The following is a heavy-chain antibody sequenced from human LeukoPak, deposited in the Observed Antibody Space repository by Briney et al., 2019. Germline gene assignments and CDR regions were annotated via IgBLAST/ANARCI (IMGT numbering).Heavy chain of an antibody. CDR3: AKPHYDSSGYYYLTSYFDY. CDR1: GFTFSSYA. J-gene: IGHJ4*02. V-gene: IGHV3-23*01. D-gene: IGHD3-22*01. Sequence: GGSLRLSCADSGFTFSSYAMSWVRQAPGKGLEWVSAISGSGGSTYYADSVKGRFTISRDNSKNTLYLQMNSLRAEDTAVYYCAKPHYDSSGYYYLTSYFDYWGQGTLVTVSS. CDR2: ISGSGGST.